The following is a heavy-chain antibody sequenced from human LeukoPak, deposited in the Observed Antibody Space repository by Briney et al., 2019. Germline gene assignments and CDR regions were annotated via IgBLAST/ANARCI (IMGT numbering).Heavy chain of an antibody. Sequence: SATLSLTCTVSGASISSDSYYWAWIRQPPGKGLEWIASIYYSGSTYYNPSIKSRVTISVDTSRNQFSLKLSSMTAADTAVYYCASLAVAGLSEGYWGQGTLVIVSS. CDR3: ASLAVAGLSEGY. CDR2: IYYSGST. V-gene: IGHV4-39*01. J-gene: IGHJ4*02. CDR1: GASISSDSYY. D-gene: IGHD6-19*01.